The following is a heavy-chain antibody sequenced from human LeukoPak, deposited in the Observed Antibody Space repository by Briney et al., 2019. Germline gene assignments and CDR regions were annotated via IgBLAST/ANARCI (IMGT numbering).Heavy chain of an antibody. Sequence: PGGSLRLSCAASGFTFSSYSMNWVRQAPGKGLEWVAVISYDGSNKYYADSVKGRFTISRDNSKNTLYLQMNSLRAEDTAVYYCARERARKWLSTSFDYWGQGTLVTVSS. D-gene: IGHD3-22*01. J-gene: IGHJ4*02. CDR2: ISYDGSNK. V-gene: IGHV3-30*03. CDR3: ARERARKWLSTSFDY. CDR1: GFTFSSYS.